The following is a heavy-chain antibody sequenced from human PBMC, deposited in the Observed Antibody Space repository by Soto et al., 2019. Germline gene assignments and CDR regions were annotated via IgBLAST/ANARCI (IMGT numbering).Heavy chain of an antibody. J-gene: IGHJ5*02. CDR1: GGTFSSYA. D-gene: IGHD3-22*01. V-gene: IGHV1-69*13. CDR3: ARHYYDSSGSNLFDP. Sequence: GASVKVSCKASGGTFSSYAISWVRQAPGQGLEWMGGIIPIFGTANYAQKFQGRVTITADESTSTAYMELSSLRSEDTAVYYCARHYYDSSGSNLFDPWGQGTLVTVSS. CDR2: IIPIFGTA.